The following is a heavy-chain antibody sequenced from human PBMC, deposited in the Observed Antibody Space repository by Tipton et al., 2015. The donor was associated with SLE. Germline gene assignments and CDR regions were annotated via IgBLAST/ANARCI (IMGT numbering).Heavy chain of an antibody. D-gene: IGHD5-12*01. CDR1: GGSISSYY. CDR2: IYYSGST. Sequence: TLSLTCTVSGGSISSYYWSWIRQPPGKGLEWIGYIYYSGSTNYNPSLKSRVAISVDTSKNQFSLKLSSATAADTAVYYCARRLTRYSGYDYFDYWGQGTLVTVSS. V-gene: IGHV4-59*08. CDR3: ARRLTRYSGYDYFDY. J-gene: IGHJ4*02.